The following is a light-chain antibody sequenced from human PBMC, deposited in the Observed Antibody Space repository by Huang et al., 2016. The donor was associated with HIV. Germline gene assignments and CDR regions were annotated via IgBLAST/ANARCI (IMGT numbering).Light chain of an antibody. CDR3: QQDGSSPRT. J-gene: IGKJ2*01. CDR2: GAS. CDR1: QSVSSNY. V-gene: IGKV3-20*01. Sequence: EIVLTQSPGTLSLSPGERATLSCRTMQSVSSNYLAWYQQKPGQAPRPLIYGASNRATGIPDRCSGSGSGTDVTLTIRRLEPEDFAVYFCQQDGSSPRTFGQGTKLQIK.